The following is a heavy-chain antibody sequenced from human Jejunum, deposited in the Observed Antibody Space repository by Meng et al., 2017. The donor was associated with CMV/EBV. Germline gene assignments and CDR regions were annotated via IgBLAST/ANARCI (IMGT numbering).Heavy chain of an antibody. V-gene: IGHV3-7*01. D-gene: IGHD2-21*01. Sequence: SGFTFSSYGMNWVRQVPGKGLEWVANIKQDGSERYYVESVKGRFTISRNNAKNSLFLQMDGLRAEDTAVYYCARQKCGGDCDMDVWGQGTTVTVSS. J-gene: IGHJ6*02. CDR2: IKQDGSER. CDR1: GFTFSSYG. CDR3: ARQKCGGDCDMDV.